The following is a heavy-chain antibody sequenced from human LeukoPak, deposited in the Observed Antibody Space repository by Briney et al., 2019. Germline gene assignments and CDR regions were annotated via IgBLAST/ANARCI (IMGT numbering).Heavy chain of an antibody. V-gene: IGHV3-30*18. CDR1: GFTFSSYA. CDR3: AKDACGGDCYSFGY. CDR2: ISYDGSNK. D-gene: IGHD2-21*02. J-gene: IGHJ4*02. Sequence: PGGSLRLSCAASGFTFSSYAMHWVRQAPGKGLEWVAVISYDGSNKYYADSVKGRFTISRDNSKNTLYLQMNSLRAEDTAVYYCAKDACGGDCYSFGYWGQGTLVTVSS.